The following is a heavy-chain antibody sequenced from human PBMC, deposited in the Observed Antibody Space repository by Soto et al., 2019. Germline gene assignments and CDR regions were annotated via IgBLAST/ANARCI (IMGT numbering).Heavy chain of an antibody. CDR2: VSYDGDNE. V-gene: IGHV3-30*18. CDR1: GFTFSNYA. D-gene: IGHD2-2*01. CDR3: AKVGGPAYCNSPGFSAKHFDY. Sequence: GGSLRLSCAASGFTFSNYARHWVRQAPGKGLEWVAIVSYDGDNEYYADSVRGRFFISRDNSRNTLYLQTSSLRHEDTAVYYCAKVGGPAYCNSPGFSAKHFDYWGQEPQVTVSS. J-gene: IGHJ4*02.